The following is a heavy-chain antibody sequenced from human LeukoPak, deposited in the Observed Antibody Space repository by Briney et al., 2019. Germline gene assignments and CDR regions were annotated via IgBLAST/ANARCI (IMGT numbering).Heavy chain of an antibody. Sequence: GGSLRLSCAASGFTFSNYGMHWVRQVPGKGLEWVAAIRFDGIRKYYADSVKGRLTISRDNSKNTLYLQMNSLRAEDTAVYYCARDLEDSSPFGAFDMWGQGTMVTVSS. CDR2: IRFDGIRK. V-gene: IGHV3-33*01. CDR1: GFTFSNYG. J-gene: IGHJ3*02. CDR3: ARDLEDSSPFGAFDM. D-gene: IGHD3-22*01.